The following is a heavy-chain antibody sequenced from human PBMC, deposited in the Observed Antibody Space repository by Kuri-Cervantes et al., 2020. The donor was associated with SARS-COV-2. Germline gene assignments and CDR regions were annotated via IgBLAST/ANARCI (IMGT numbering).Heavy chain of an antibody. CDR1: GGTFISSS. J-gene: IGHJ6*02. CDR3: ARVHCISVSCFSAYPLDV. CDR2: INLMFDSA. V-gene: IGHV1-69*08. Sequence: SVKVSSKASGGTFISSSITWVRQAPGQGLEWMGRINLMFDSANYAQKVQGRVTITADKSTRTTYMELSSLTSEDTAVYYCARVHCISVSCFSAYPLDVWGQGTTVTVSS. D-gene: IGHD2-2*01.